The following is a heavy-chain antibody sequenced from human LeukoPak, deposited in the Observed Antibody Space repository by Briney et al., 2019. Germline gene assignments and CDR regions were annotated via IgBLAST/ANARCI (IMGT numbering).Heavy chain of an antibody. CDR2: IGPNNGNT. D-gene: IGHD3-16*01. J-gene: IGHJ4*02. CDR1: GYTFTNYG. Sequence: ASVKVSCKASGYTFTNYGITWVRQAPGQGLEWMGWIGPNNGNTNYAQKLQGRVTMTTDTSTGTAYMELRSLRSDDTAVYYCARDSGGRGHFDFWGQGTLVTVSS. CDR3: ARDSGGRGHFDF. V-gene: IGHV1-18*01.